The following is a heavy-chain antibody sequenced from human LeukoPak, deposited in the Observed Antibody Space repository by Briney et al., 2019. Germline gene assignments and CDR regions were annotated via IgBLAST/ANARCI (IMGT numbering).Heavy chain of an antibody. CDR1: GYTFTGYY. D-gene: IGHD2-2*01. CDR3: ARDAVVVVPAAMGH. Sequence: GASVKVPCKASGYTFTGYYMHWVRQAPGQGLEWMGWINPNSGGTNYAQKFQGRVTMTRDTSISTAYMELSRLRSDDTAVYYCARDAVVVVPAAMGHWGQGTLVTVSS. J-gene: IGHJ4*02. V-gene: IGHV1-2*02. CDR2: INPNSGGT.